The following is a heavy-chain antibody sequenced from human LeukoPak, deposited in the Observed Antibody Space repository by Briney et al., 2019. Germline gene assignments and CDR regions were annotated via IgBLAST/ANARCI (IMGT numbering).Heavy chain of an antibody. D-gene: IGHD3-22*01. J-gene: IGHJ4*02. Sequence: PSQTLSLTCNVSGGSISRGTYYWTWIRQPAGKGLEWIGRIYTSGSTNYNPSLKSRVTISVATSKNQFSLKLRSVTAADTAVYYCASGTRGINYYDTSGLAYFFEYWGQGTQVTVSS. CDR3: ASGTRGINYYDTSGLAYFFEY. V-gene: IGHV4-61*02. CDR2: IYTSGST. CDR1: GGSISRGTYY.